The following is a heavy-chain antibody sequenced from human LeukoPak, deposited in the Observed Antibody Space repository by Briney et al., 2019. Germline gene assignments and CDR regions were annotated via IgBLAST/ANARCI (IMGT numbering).Heavy chain of an antibody. CDR3: ARTATAKTGYDY. Sequence: GASVKVSCKASGYTFTGYYMHWVRQAPGQGLEWMGIINPSGGSTSYAQKFQGRVTMTRDTSTSTVYMELSSLRSEDTAVYYCARTATAKTGYDYWGQGTLVTVSS. CDR1: GYTFTGYY. J-gene: IGHJ4*02. CDR2: INPSGGST. D-gene: IGHD2-21*02. V-gene: IGHV1-46*01.